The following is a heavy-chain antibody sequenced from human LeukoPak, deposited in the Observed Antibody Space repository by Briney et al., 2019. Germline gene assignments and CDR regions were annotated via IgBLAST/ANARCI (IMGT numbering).Heavy chain of an antibody. CDR3: ARQADYNVLTGYFKGHLDY. CDR1: GYSFNTYW. Sequence: GESLKVSCKGSGYSFNTYWIACVRQMPGKGLEWMGIIYPGDSDTRYSPSFQGQATISADESISTAYLHWSSLKASDTAMYYCARQADYNVLTGYFKGHLDYWGQGTLVTVSS. CDR2: IYPGDSDT. D-gene: IGHD3-9*01. J-gene: IGHJ4*02. V-gene: IGHV5-51*01.